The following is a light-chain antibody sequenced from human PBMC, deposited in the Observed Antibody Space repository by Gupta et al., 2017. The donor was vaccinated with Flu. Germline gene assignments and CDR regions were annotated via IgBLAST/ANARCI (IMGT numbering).Light chain of an antibody. J-gene: IGKJ1*01. Sequence: DIEMTQSPTSLSASVGDRVIITCRASQSIRTYLNWYQHRPGKAPKLLIYAASTLHGGVPSRFSGSGSGTDFTLTITTLQPEDFATYYCQQTSRAPPTFGPGTKV. CDR1: QSIRTY. CDR3: QQTSRAPPT. V-gene: IGKV1-39*01. CDR2: AAS.